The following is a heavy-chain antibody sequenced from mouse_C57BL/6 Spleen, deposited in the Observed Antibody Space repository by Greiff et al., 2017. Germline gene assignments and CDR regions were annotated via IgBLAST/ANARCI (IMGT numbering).Heavy chain of an antibody. D-gene: IGHD1-1*01. J-gene: IGHJ4*01. CDR1: GFTFTDYY. CDR3: ARRSGSSYDYAMDY. Sequence: LVKPGPSVKISCKASGFTFTDYYMHWVKQSHGKSLEWIGLVFPYNGGTSYNQKFKGKATWTVDTSSSTAYMELNSLTSEDSAVYYCARRSGSSYDYAMDYWGQGTSVTVSS. V-gene: IGHV1-36*01. CDR2: VFPYNGGT.